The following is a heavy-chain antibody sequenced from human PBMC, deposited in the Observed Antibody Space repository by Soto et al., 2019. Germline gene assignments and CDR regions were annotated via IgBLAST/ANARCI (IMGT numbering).Heavy chain of an antibody. CDR2: ISSSSSYI. V-gene: IGHV3-21*01. CDR1: GFTFSSYS. Sequence: EVRLVESGGGLVKPGGSLRLSCAASGFTFSSYSMNWVRQAPGKGLEWVSSISSSSSYIYYADSVKGRFTISRDNAKNSLYLQMNSLRAEDTAVYYCARASYYYDGSGYHGYWGQGTLVTVSS. D-gene: IGHD3-22*01. J-gene: IGHJ4*02. CDR3: ARASYYYDGSGYHGY.